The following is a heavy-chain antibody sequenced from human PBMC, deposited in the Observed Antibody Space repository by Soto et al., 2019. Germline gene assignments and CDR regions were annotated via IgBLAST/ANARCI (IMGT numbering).Heavy chain of an antibody. CDR2: MSNDGSHT. CDR3: TKGCSSSCNCYIIDY. Sequence: QVQLVESGGGVVQPGRSLRLSCAASGFTFSSNGMHWVRQAPGKGLEWVAVMSNDGSHTSYADSAKGRFTISRDNSKNTLYLQMNSLRAEDSGIYYCTKGCSSSCNCYIIDYWGQGALVTVSS. V-gene: IGHV3-30*18. J-gene: IGHJ4*02. CDR1: GFTFSSNG. D-gene: IGHD2-15*01.